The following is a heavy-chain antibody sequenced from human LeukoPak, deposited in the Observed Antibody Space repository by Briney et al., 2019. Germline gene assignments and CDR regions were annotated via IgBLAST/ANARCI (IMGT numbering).Heavy chain of an antibody. CDR2: INPNSGGT. Sequence: GASVKVSCKASGYTFTGYYMHWVRQAPGQGLEWMGWINPNSGGTNYAQKFQGRVTMTRDTSISTAYMELSRLRSDDTAVYYCARDGAVGAATSWDYWGQGTLVTVSS. CDR3: ARDGAVGAATSWDY. V-gene: IGHV1-2*02. J-gene: IGHJ4*02. D-gene: IGHD1-26*01. CDR1: GYTFTGYY.